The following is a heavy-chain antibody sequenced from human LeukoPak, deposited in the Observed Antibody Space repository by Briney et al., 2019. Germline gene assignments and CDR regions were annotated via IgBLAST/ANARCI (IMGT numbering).Heavy chain of an antibody. Sequence: ASVKVSCKASGGTFSSYAISWVRQAPGQGLEWMGWINPNSGGTNYAQKFQGRVTMTRDTSISTAYMELSRLRSDDTAVYYCAREGDGYFFGSLVFDYWGQGTLVTVSS. CDR3: AREGDGYFFGSLVFDY. J-gene: IGHJ4*02. CDR1: GGTFSSYA. D-gene: IGHD5-24*01. CDR2: INPNSGGT. V-gene: IGHV1-2*02.